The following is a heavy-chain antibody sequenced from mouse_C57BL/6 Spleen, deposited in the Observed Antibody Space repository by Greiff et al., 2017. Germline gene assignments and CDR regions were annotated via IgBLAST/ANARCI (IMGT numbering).Heavy chain of an antibody. Sequence: EVHLVESGEGLVKPGGSLKLSCAASGFTFSSYAMSWVRQTPEKRLEWVAYISSGGDYIYYADTVKGRFTISRDNARNTLYLQMSSLRSEDTAMYYCTRVEYYYDCWGQGTTLTVSS. V-gene: IGHV5-9-1*02. CDR2: ISSGGDYI. J-gene: IGHJ2*01. CDR1: GFTFSSYA. CDR3: TRVEYYYDC.